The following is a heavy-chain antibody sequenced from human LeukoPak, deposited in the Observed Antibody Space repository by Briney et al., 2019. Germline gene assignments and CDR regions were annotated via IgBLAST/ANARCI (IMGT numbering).Heavy chain of an antibody. J-gene: IGHJ4*02. CDR2: IIPIFGIA. CDR1: GGTFSSYA. CDR3: ARDSLGDSSGYYVY. V-gene: IGHV1-69*04. D-gene: IGHD3-22*01. Sequence: SVKVSCKASGGTFSSYAISWVRQAPGQGLEWMGRIIPIFGIANYAQKFQGRVTITADKSTSTAYVELSSLRSEDTAVYYCARDSLGDSSGYYVYWGQGTLVTVSS.